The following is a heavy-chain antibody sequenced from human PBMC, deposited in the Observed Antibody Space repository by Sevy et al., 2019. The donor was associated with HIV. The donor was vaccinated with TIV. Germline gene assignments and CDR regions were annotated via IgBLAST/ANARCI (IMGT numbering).Heavy chain of an antibody. Sequence: GGSLRLSCAASAFTFSNFGTSWVRQAPGKGLEWVSTISGSGGTTYYADSVKGRFTISRDNSKKTLYLQMNSLRAEDTALYYCAKGDTSTRYYYYGMDVWGQGTAVTVSS. CDR3: AKGDTSTRYYYYGMDV. CDR2: ISGSGGTT. J-gene: IGHJ6*02. CDR1: AFTFSNFG. D-gene: IGHD2-2*01. V-gene: IGHV3-23*01.